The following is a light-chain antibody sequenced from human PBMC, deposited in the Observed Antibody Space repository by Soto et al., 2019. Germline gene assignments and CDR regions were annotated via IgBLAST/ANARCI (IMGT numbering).Light chain of an antibody. J-gene: IGKJ2*01. Sequence: EIVLTQSPGTLSLSPGERVTLSCGASQSVSSSYLAWYQQKPGQAPRLLIYDASNRATGIPARFSGSGSGTDFTLTISSLEPEDFAVYYCQQRSNWPRTFGQGTKLEIK. CDR3: QQRSNWPRT. CDR2: DAS. CDR1: QSVSSSY. V-gene: IGKV3D-20*02.